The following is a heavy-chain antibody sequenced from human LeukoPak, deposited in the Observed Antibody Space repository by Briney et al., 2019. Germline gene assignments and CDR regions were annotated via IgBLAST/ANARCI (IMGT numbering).Heavy chain of an antibody. D-gene: IGHD3-10*01. CDR3: ARDPTMVRGVLDY. J-gene: IGHJ4*02. V-gene: IGHV3-64*01. CDR2: ISSNGGST. CDR1: GFTFSSYA. Sequence: PGGSLRLSCAASGFTFSSYAMHWVRQAPGKGLEYVSAISSNGGSTYYANSVKGRFTISRDNSKNTLYLQMGSLRAEDMAVYYCARDPTMVRGVLDYWGQGTLVTVSS.